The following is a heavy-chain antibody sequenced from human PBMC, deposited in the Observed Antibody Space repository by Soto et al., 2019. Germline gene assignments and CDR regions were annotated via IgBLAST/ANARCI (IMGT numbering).Heavy chain of an antibody. V-gene: IGHV1-2*02. J-gene: IGHJ6*02. CDR1: GYTFTGYY. Sequence: ASVKVSCKASGYTFTGYYMHWVRQAPGQGLEWMGWINPNSGGTNYAQKFQGRVTMTRDTSISTAYMELSRLRSDDTAVYYCARGLTYYYDSSGYPYYYYGMDVWGQGTTVTSP. D-gene: IGHD3-22*01. CDR2: INPNSGGT. CDR3: ARGLTYYYDSSGYPYYYYGMDV.